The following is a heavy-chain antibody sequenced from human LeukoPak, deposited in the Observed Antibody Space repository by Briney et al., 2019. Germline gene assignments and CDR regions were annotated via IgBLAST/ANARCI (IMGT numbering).Heavy chain of an antibody. CDR2: VADNGDDT. CDR3: AKRAPDCAGDCFQYYFDY. D-gene: IGHD2-21*02. CDR1: GFPFNNFA. Sequence: LGGSLPLSCAASGFPFNNFAMSWVRQAPGKGLEWVSAVADNGDDTYYADSVRGRFTISRDKYRNTLFLQMNRLRADDTAVYYCAKRAPDCAGDCFQYYFDYWGQGARVTVSS. V-gene: IGHV3-23*01. J-gene: IGHJ4*02.